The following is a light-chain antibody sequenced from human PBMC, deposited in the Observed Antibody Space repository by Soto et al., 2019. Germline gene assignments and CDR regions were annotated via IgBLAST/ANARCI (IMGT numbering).Light chain of an antibody. CDR1: GSDIGAYNY. J-gene: IGLJ1*01. CDR2: GVT. Sequence: QSVLTQPASVSGSPGQSITISCTGSGSDIGAYNYVSWYQQHPGKAPKLLIHGVTRRPSGVSSRFSASKSGDTASLTISGLQAEDEADYYCSSYTSSSTFVFGTGTKVTVL. CDR3: SSYTSSSTFV. V-gene: IGLV2-14*01.